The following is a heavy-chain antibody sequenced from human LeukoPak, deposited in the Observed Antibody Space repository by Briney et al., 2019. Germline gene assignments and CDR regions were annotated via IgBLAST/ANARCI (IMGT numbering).Heavy chain of an antibody. J-gene: IGHJ4*02. Sequence: KTSETLSLTCTVSGGSISGNYWSWIRQPPGKALEWIGYIFYIGSTNYNPSLKSRVTISVDTSKNQFSLKLSSVTAADTAVYYCARDPLGEVPPLFDYWGQGILVTVSS. D-gene: IGHD3-3*01. V-gene: IGHV4-59*01. CDR2: IFYIGST. CDR3: ARDPLGEVPPLFDY. CDR1: GGSISGNY.